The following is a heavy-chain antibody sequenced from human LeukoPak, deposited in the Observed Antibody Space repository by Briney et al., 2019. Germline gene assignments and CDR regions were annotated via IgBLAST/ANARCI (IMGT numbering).Heavy chain of an antibody. CDR3: ARGPPMYSYGSSAFHYDYFEY. CDR2: ISGSIRGSGGST. Sequence: GGSLRLSCAASGFTLNTYAMSWVRQAPGKGLEWVSGISGSIRGSGGSTYYADSVKGRFTISRDNSKNTLYLQMNSLRADDTAIYYCARGPPMYSYGSSAFHYDYFEYWGQGSLVTVSS. D-gene: IGHD3-22*01. CDR1: GFTLNTYA. J-gene: IGHJ4*02. V-gene: IGHV3-23*01.